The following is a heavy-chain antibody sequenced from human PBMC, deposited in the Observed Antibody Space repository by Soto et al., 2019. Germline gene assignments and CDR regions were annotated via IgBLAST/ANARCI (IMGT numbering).Heavy chain of an antibody. V-gene: IGHV2-5*02. CDR1: GFSLTTDGAG. Sequence: QITLREPGPTLVNPTQTLTLTCTLSGFSLTTDGAGVGWIRQPPGKALEWLALIYWDDDKRYSPSLRSRLTITKDTSKNQVVLTMTNVDPVDTATYYCAHRPLDYNSYAPYFDYWGQGTLVTVSS. D-gene: IGHD4-4*01. CDR2: IYWDDDK. CDR3: AHRPLDYNSYAPYFDY. J-gene: IGHJ4*02.